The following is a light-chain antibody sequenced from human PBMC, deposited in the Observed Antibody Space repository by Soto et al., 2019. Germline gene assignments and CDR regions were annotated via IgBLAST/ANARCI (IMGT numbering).Light chain of an antibody. J-gene: IGKJ4*01. CDR3: QQYYSNPLT. CDR1: QSVLYSSNNKNY. CDR2: WAS. V-gene: IGKV4-1*01. Sequence: DIVMTQSPDSLAVSLGERATINCKSSQSVLYSSNNKNYLVCYQQKPGQPPKLLIYWASTRESGVPDRLSGSGSGTDFTLTISSLKAEDVAVYYCQQYYSNPLTFGGGTKVDIK.